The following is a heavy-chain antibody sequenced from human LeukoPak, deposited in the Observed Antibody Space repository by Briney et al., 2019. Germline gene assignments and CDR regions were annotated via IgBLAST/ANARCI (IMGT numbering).Heavy chain of an antibody. D-gene: IGHD2-2*01. CDR1: GFTFSSYW. V-gene: IGHV3-74*01. J-gene: IGHJ4*02. CDR3: ATTLRTYALDY. CDR2: INSDGSST. Sequence: GGSLRLSCAASGFTFSSYWMHWVRQAPGKGLVWVSRINSDGSSTSYADSVKGRFTISRDNAKNTLYLQMNSLRAEDTAVYYCATTLRTYALDYWGQGTLVTVSS.